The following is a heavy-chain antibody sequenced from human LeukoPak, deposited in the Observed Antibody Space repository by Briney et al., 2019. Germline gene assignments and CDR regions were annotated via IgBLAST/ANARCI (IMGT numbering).Heavy chain of an antibody. J-gene: IGHJ5*02. CDR2: MSPNTGHT. V-gene: IGHV1-8*01. Sequence: ASVKVSCKTSGYTFTSYDINWVRQAPGQGLEWMGWMSPNTGHTGYARRFQDRITMTWSTSISTVYMELSSLRFEDTAIYYCARGTPTMVREISFRFDPWGQGTLVTVSS. CDR1: GYTFTSYD. D-gene: IGHD3-10*01. CDR3: ARGTPTMVREISFRFDP.